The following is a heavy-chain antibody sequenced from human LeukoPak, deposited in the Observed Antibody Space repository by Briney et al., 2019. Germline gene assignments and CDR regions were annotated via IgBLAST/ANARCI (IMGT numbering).Heavy chain of an antibody. CDR3: ARTPYCTNGICYQRNYFDY. D-gene: IGHD2-8*01. Sequence: SETLSLTCTVSGGSVSTYYWSWIRQPAGKGLEWIGRIYTSGSTNYNPSLKSRVTMSVDTSKSQFSLKLSSVTAADTAVYYCARTPYCTNGICYQRNYFDYWGQGNLVTVSS. V-gene: IGHV4-4*07. J-gene: IGHJ4*02. CDR1: GGSVSTYY. CDR2: IYTSGST.